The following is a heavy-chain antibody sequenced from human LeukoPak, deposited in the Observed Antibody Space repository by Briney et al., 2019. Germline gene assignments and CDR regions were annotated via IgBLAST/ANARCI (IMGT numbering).Heavy chain of an antibody. CDR1: GGSISSSSYY. J-gene: IGHJ4*02. CDR3: ARCGYYDFWSGYNPATFDY. D-gene: IGHD3-3*01. CDR2: IYYSGST. V-gene: IGHV4-39*01. Sequence: SETLSLTCTVSGGSISSSSYYWGWIRQPPGKGLEWIGSIYYSGSTYYNPSLKSRVTISVDTSSNQFSLKLSSVTAADTAVYYYARCGYYDFWSGYNPATFDYWGQGTLVTVSS.